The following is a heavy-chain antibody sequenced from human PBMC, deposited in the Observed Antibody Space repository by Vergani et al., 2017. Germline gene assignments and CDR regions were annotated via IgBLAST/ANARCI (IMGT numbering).Heavy chain of an antibody. CDR2: INPSGGST. V-gene: IGHV1-46*03. CDR3: ARGTPSGYCSGGSCDNYYYFYGMDV. D-gene: IGHD2-15*01. J-gene: IGHJ6*04. Sequence: QVPLVQSGAEVKKPGASVKVSCKASGYTFTSYYMHWVRQAPGQGLEWMGIINPSGGSTSYAQKFQGRVTMTRDTSTSTVYMELSSLRSEDTAVYYCARGTPSGYCSGGSCDNYYYFYGMDVWGRGTTVTVSS. CDR1: GYTFTSYY.